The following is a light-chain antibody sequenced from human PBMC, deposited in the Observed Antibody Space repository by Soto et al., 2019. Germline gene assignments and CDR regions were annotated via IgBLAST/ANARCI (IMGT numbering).Light chain of an antibody. CDR3: ATWDDDLNAAV. V-gene: IGLV1-44*01. Sequence: QSALTQPPSLSGTPGQSVTISCSGSSSNIEGNTVHWYQHLPGTAPKLPIYIDHNRPSGIPDRFSGSKSGTSASLAISGLQSEDEADYYCATWDDDLNAAVFGGGTQLTVL. J-gene: IGLJ7*01. CDR1: SSNIEGNT. CDR2: IDH.